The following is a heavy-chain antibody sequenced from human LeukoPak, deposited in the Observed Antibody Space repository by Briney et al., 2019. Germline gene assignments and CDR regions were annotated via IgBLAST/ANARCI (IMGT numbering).Heavy chain of an antibody. CDR2: ISSSSSTI. D-gene: IGHD5-12*01. CDR3: ARDRRVATRSTFDY. CDR1: RFTFSSYS. J-gene: IGHJ4*02. V-gene: IGHV3-48*02. Sequence: GGSLRLSCAASRFTFSSYSMNWVRQAPGKGLEWVSYISSSSSTIYYADSVKGRFTISRDNAKNSLYLQMNSLRDEDTAVYYCARDRRVATRSTFDYWGQGTLVTVSS.